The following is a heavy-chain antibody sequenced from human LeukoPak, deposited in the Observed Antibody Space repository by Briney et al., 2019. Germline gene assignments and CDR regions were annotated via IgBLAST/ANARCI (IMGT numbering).Heavy chain of an antibody. CDR3: ARGRANWDYDFDY. J-gene: IGHJ4*02. D-gene: IGHD1-7*01. CDR1: GGSMSTYF. CDR2: ASHAGIT. V-gene: IGHV4-34*01. Sequence: KPSETLSLTCTVSGGSMSTYFWSWIRQPPGKGLEWLGEASHAGITNYNPSLKSRVSISVDTSKDQFSLTLTSVTAADTAVYYCARGRANWDYDFDYWGQGTPVTVSS.